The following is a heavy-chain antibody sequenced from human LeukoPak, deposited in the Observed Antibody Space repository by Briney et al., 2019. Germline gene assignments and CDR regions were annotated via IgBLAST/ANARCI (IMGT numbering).Heavy chain of an antibody. V-gene: IGHV4-39*01. CDR1: GGSISSSSYY. CDR2: IYYSGSA. CDR3: ARDRACSNGVCSYFDY. J-gene: IGHJ4*02. Sequence: SSETLSLTCTVSGGSISSSSYYWGSIRQPPGKGLEWIGSIYYSGSAWYNPSLKSRVTVSADTSKNQFSLKLTSVTAADTAVYYCARDRACSNGVCSYFDYWGQGTVVTVSS. D-gene: IGHD2-8*01.